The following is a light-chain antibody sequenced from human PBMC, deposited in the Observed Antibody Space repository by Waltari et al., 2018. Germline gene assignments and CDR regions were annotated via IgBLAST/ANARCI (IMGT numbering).Light chain of an antibody. CDR1: QSVSSY. J-gene: IGKJ4*01. CDR3: QQRSNWPLT. V-gene: IGKV3-11*01. Sequence: EIVLTQSPATLSLSPGERATISCRASQSVSSYLAWYQQKPGPAPRLLIYDASNRATGIPARFSGSGSGTDFTLTISSLEPEDFAVYYCQQRSNWPLTFGGGTKVEIK. CDR2: DAS.